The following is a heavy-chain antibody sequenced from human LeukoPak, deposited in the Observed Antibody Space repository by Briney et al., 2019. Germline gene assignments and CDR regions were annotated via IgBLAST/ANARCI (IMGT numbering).Heavy chain of an antibody. V-gene: IGHV3-7*01. J-gene: IGHJ4*02. D-gene: IGHD2-15*01. CDR1: GFTFSSYW. CDR2: IKQDASEK. Sequence: GGSLRLSXAASGFTFSSYWMSWVRQAPGKGLEWVANIKQDASEKYYVDSVKGRFTISRDNAKNSLYLQMNSLRAEDTAVYYCARDYRGYRAPYYFDYWGQRTLVTVSS. CDR3: ARDYRGYRAPYYFDY.